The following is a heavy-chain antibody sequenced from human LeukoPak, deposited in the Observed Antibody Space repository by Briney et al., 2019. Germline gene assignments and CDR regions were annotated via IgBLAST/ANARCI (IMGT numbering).Heavy chain of an antibody. V-gene: IGHV1-24*01. CDR1: GYTLTELS. Sequence: ASVKVSCKVSGYTLTELSMHWVRQAPGKGLEWMGGFDPEDGETIYAQKFQGRVTMTEDTSTDTAYMELSSLRSEDTAVYYCASWATARWCSSTSCYGGDYYYYMDVWGKGTTVTVSS. CDR2: FDPEDGET. D-gene: IGHD2-2*01. CDR3: ASWATARWCSSTSCYGGDYYYYMDV. J-gene: IGHJ6*03.